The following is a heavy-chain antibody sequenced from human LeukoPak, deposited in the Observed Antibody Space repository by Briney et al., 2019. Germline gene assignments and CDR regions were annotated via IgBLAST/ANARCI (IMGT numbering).Heavy chain of an antibody. CDR1: GFTFSTYA. V-gene: IGHV3-23*01. CDR2: ISGSGGST. Sequence: GGSLRLSCAASGFTFSTYAMSWVRQTPEKGLEWVSAISGSGGSTYYADSVKGRFTISRDNSKNTLYLQMNSLRAEDTAVYYCAKDSIGATGFGSGDYWGQGTLVTVSS. CDR3: AKDSIGATGFGSGDY. J-gene: IGHJ4*02. D-gene: IGHD3-10*01.